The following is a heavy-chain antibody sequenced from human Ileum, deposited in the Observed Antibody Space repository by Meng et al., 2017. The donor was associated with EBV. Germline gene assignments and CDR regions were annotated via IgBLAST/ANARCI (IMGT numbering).Heavy chain of an antibody. CDR3: AKGGQWEPLDS. D-gene: IGHD1-26*01. Sequence: VPLRESGPGLVKPSGTRCPTCDVSGGSISDYYWSWIRQSPLKGLEWIGFFYQGTTNYNPSLKSRVTISADTSKKQFFLKLTSLTVADTAVYYCAKGGQWEPLDSWGQGILVTVSS. J-gene: IGHJ4*02. V-gene: IGHV4-59*01. CDR1: GGSISDYY. CDR2: FYQGTT.